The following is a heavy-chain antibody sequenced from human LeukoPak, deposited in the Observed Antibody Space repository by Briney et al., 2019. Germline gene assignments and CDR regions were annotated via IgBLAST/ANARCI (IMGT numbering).Heavy chain of an antibody. Sequence: PSETLSLTCAVYGGSFSGYYWSWIRQPPGKGLEWIGEINHSGSTNYNPSLKSRVTISVDTSKNQFSLKLSSVTAADTAVYYCARVPVYCSSTSCSSYYMDVWGKGTTVTVSS. CDR2: INHSGST. CDR1: GGSFSGYY. V-gene: IGHV4-34*01. J-gene: IGHJ6*03. CDR3: ARVPVYCSSTSCSSYYMDV. D-gene: IGHD2-2*01.